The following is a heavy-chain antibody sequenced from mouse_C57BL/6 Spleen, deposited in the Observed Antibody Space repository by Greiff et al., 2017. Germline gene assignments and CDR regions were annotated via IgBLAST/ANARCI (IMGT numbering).Heavy chain of an antibody. CDR1: GFPITSGYY. V-gene: IGHV12-3*01. Sequence: VKLMESGPGLVKPSQSLFLTCSITGFPITSGYYWIWIRQSPGKPLEWMGYITHSGETFYNPSLQSPISITRETSKNQFFLQLNSVTTEDTAMYYCAGDSDGSRYFDVWGTGTTVTVSS. J-gene: IGHJ1*03. CDR2: ITHSGET. D-gene: IGHD1-1*01. CDR3: AGDSDGSRYFDV.